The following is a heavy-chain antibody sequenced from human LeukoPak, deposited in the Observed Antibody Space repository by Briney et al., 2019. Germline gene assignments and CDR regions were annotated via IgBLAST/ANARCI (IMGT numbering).Heavy chain of an antibody. CDR1: GFTFSDYW. CDR3: ARGGLSIMGY. Sequence: GSLRLSCAAAGFTFSDYWMSWVRQAPGKGLEWVSYISSSGSTKYYADSVKGRFTISRDNARNSLYLQMNSLRAEDTAVYFCARGGLSIMGYWGQGTLVTVSS. V-gene: IGHV3-48*01. CDR2: ISSSGSTK. J-gene: IGHJ4*02. D-gene: IGHD2/OR15-2a*01.